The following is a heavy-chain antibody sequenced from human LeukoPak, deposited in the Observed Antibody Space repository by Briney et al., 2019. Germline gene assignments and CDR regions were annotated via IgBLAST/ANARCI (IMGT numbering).Heavy chain of an antibody. V-gene: IGHV1-69*01. CDR2: IIPIFGTA. CDR1: GGTFSSYA. D-gene: IGHD3-3*02. CDR3: ARAGAIFGVPGAFDL. J-gene: IGHJ3*01. Sequence: GSSVKVSCKASGGTFSSYAISWVRQAPGQGLEWMGGIIPIFGTANYAQKFQGRVTITADESTTTAYMELRSLRSGDTGIYYCARAGAIFGVPGAFDLWGQGTFVSVSS.